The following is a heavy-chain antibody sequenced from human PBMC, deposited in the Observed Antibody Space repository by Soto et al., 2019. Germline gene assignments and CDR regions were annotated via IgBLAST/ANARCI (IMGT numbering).Heavy chain of an antibody. D-gene: IGHD6-19*01. CDR1: GFTFSSYW. CDR2: IKQDGSEK. V-gene: IGHV3-7*04. Sequence: GGSLRLSCAASGFTFSSYWMSWVRQAPGKGLEWVANIKQDGSEKYYVDSVKGRFTISRDNAKNSLYLQMNSLRAEDTAVYYCARAGYSSGWPPGYFDLWGRGTLVTVSS. J-gene: IGHJ2*01. CDR3: ARAGYSSGWPPGYFDL.